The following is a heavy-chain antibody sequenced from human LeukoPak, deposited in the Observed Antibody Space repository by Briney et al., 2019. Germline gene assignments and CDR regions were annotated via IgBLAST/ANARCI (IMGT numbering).Heavy chain of an antibody. CDR1: GFTFSSYA. CDR3: ARGLLPSPLWFGDGYYFDY. D-gene: IGHD3-10*01. Sequence: GGSLRLSCAASGFTFSSYAMSWVRQAPGKGLEWVSAISGSGGSTYYADSVKGRFTISRDNSKNTLYLQMNSLRAEDTAVYYCARGLLPSPLWFGDGYYFDYWGQGTLVTVSS. CDR2: ISGSGGST. V-gene: IGHV3-23*01. J-gene: IGHJ4*02.